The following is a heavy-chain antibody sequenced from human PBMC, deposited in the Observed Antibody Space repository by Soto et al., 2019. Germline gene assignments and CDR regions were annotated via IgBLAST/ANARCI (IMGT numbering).Heavy chain of an antibody. CDR1: SGSISIYS. J-gene: IGHJ4*02. V-gene: IGHV4-59*01. CDR3: ARTSYQLLMFDY. CDR2: VSYSGST. D-gene: IGHD2-2*01. Sequence: QVQLQESGPGLVKPSETLSLTCTVSSGSISIYSWSWIRQPPGKGLEWIGYVSYSGSTNYNPSLKSRVTISVDTSKNQFSLKLSSVTAADTAVYYCARTSYQLLMFDYLGQGTLVTVSS.